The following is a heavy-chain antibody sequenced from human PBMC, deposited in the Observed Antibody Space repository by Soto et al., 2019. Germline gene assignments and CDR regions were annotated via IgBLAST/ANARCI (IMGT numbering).Heavy chain of an antibody. CDR2: INHSGST. Sequence: PSETLSLTYAVYGGSFSGYYWSWIRQTPGKGLEWIGEINHSGSTNYNPSLKSRVTISVDTSKNQFSLKLSSVTAADTAVYYCARGRSAHYYYGMDVWGQGTTVTVSS. J-gene: IGHJ6*02. V-gene: IGHV4-34*01. CDR1: GGSFSGYY. CDR3: ARGRSAHYYYGMDV. D-gene: IGHD2-15*01.